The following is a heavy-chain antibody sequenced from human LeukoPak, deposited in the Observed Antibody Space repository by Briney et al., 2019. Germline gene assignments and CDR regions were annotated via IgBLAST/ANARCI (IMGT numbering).Heavy chain of an antibody. J-gene: IGHJ4*02. CDR3: AREFFDIVVVPAALDY. CDR2: ISYDGSNK. D-gene: IGHD2-2*01. V-gene: IGHV3-30-3*01. Sequence: GGSLRLSCAASGFTFSSYAMHWVRQAPGKGLEWVAVISYDGSNKYYADSVKGRLTISRDNSKNTLYLQMNSLRAEDTAVYYCAREFFDIVVVPAALDYWGQGTLVTVSS. CDR1: GFTFSSYA.